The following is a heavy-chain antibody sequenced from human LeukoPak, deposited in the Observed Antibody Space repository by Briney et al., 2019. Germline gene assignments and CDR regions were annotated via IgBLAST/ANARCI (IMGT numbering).Heavy chain of an antibody. CDR2: INDNGDGT. Sequence: GGSLRLSCAASGFTFSSYAMSWVRQAPGKGLRWVSTINDNGDGTYYADSVTGRFTISRDNFYNTVSLQMNSLGDEDTGVYYCAKGLRTGVGPYMGYHYYMDVWGEGATVTVSS. D-gene: IGHD3-16*01. J-gene: IGHJ6*03. CDR1: GFTFSSYA. CDR3: AKGLRTGVGPYMGYHYYMDV. V-gene: IGHV3-23*01.